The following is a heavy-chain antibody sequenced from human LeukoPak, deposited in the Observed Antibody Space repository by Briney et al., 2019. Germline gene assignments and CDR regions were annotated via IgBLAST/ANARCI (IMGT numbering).Heavy chain of an antibody. Sequence: KASETLSLTCTVSGGSISSYYWSWIRQPPGKGLEWIGYIYYSGSTNYNPSLKSRVTISVDTSKNQFSLKLSSVTAADTAVYYCARLGDYGDYVDYWGQGTLVTVSS. D-gene: IGHD4-17*01. CDR1: GGSISSYY. CDR3: ARLGDYGDYVDY. J-gene: IGHJ4*02. V-gene: IGHV4-59*08. CDR2: IYYSGST.